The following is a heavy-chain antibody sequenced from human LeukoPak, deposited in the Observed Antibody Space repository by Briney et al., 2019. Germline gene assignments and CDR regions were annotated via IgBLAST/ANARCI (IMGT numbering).Heavy chain of an antibody. Sequence: SETLSLTCAVSGYSISSGYYRGWIRQPPGKGLEWIGSIYHSGSTYYNPSLRSRDTISVDTSKNQFSLKLSSVTAADTAVYYCARRGYYDSSGSGSYWYFDLWGRGTLVTVSS. D-gene: IGHD3-22*01. J-gene: IGHJ2*01. CDR2: IYHSGST. CDR1: GYSISSGYY. V-gene: IGHV4-38-2*01. CDR3: ARRGYYDSSGSGSYWYFDL.